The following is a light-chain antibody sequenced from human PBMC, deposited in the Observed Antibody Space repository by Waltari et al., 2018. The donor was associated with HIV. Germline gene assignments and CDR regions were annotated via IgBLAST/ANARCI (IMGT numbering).Light chain of an antibody. CDR1: NTKSRTNV. J-gene: IGLJ2*01. CDR2: YDD. Sequence: SVLNQQPSVSEEPRQKDTINSYGSNTKSRTNVVNWYQQLPGKAHKLLILYDDPLPSGVSDRFSGSKSGTSASLAISGLQSEYEADYYCAAWDDSLNGPLFVGGTKLTVL. CDR3: AAWDDSLNGPL. V-gene: IGLV1-36*01.